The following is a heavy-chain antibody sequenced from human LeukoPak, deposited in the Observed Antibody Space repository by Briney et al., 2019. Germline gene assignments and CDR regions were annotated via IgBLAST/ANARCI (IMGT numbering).Heavy chain of an antibody. D-gene: IGHD4-23*01. V-gene: IGHV4-59*12. CDR2: IYHSGST. Sequence: PSETLSLTCTVSGGSISSYYWSWIRQPPGKGLEWIGYIYHSGSTYYNPSLKSRVTISVDRSKNQFSLKLSSVTAADTAVYYCARAGATVANLSYYYYYMDVWGKGTTVTVSS. CDR3: ARAGATVANLSYYYYYMDV. J-gene: IGHJ6*03. CDR1: GGSISSYY.